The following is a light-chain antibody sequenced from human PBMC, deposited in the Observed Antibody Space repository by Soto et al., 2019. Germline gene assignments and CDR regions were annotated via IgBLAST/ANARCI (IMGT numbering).Light chain of an antibody. Sequence: QSALTQPASVSGSPGQSITISCTGTSSDVGGYNYVSWYQQHPGKAPKLMIYEVSNRPSGVSNRFSGSKSGNTASLTISGLLAEDEADYYCSSYTSSSTLCVFGTGTKLTVL. V-gene: IGLV2-14*01. J-gene: IGLJ1*01. CDR3: SSYTSSSTLCV. CDR2: EVS. CDR1: SSDVGGYNY.